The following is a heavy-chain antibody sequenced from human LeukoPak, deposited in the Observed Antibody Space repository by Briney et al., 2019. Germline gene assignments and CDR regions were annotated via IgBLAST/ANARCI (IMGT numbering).Heavy chain of an antibody. CDR2: INHSGST. D-gene: IGHD2-15*01. Sequence: SETLSLTCAVYGGSFSGYYWSWIRQPPGKGLEWIGEINHSGSTNYNPSLTSRVTISVDTSKNQFSLKLSSVTAADTAVYYGASTPPNCSGGSCYFPIDYWGQGTLVTVSS. CDR3: ASTPPNCSGGSCYFPIDY. J-gene: IGHJ4*02. V-gene: IGHV4-34*01. CDR1: GGSFSGYY.